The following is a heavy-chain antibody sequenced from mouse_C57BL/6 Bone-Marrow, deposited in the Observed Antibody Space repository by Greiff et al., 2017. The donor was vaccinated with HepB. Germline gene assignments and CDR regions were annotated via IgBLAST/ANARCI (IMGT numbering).Heavy chain of an antibody. J-gene: IGHJ4*01. CDR3: ARPLLLRYYYAMDY. CDR2: IYPRSGNT. Sequence: VQRVESGAELARPGASVKLSCKASGYTFTSYGISWVKQRTGQGLEWIGEIYPRSGNTYYNEKFKGKATLTADKSSSTAYMELRSLTSEDSAVYFCARPLLLRYYYAMDYWGQGTSVTVSS. D-gene: IGHD1-1*01. V-gene: IGHV1-81*01. CDR1: GYTFTSYG.